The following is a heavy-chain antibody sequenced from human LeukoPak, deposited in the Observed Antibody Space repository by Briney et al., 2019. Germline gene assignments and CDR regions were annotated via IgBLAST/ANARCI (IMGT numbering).Heavy chain of an antibody. CDR1: GGSISSYY. CDR3: ARALGVGYDGY. V-gene: IGHV4-59*01. J-gene: IGHJ4*02. CDR2: IYYSGST. Sequence: SETLSLTCTVSGGSISSYYWSWIRQPPGKGLEWIGYIYYSGSTNYNPSLKSRVTISVDTSKNQFSLKLSSVTAADTAVYYCARALGVGYDGYWGQGTLVTVSS. D-gene: IGHD3-16*01.